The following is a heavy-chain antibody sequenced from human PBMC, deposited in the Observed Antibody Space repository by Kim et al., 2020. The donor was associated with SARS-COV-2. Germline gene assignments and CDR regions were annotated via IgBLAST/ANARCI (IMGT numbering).Heavy chain of an antibody. D-gene: IGHD2-15*01. J-gene: IGHJ5*02. CDR3: AKDLTGYCSGGSCYWGWFDP. V-gene: IGHV3-23*01. Sequence: GGSLRLSCAASGFTFSSYAMSWVRQAPGKGLEWVSAISGSGGSTYYADSVKGRFTISRDNSKNTLYLQMNSLRAEDTAVYYCAKDLTGYCSGGSCYWGWFDPWGQGTLVTVSS. CDR2: ISGSGGST. CDR1: GFTFSSYA.